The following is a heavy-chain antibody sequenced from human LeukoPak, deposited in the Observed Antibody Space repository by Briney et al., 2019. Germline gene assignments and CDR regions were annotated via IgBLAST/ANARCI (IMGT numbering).Heavy chain of an antibody. CDR2: IYYTGST. V-gene: IGHV4-59*12. J-gene: IGHJ4*02. Sequence: SETLSLTCTVSGGSISSNYWGWIRQPPGKVLEWIGYIYYTGSTSYNPSLKSRVTISVDTSKNQFSLKLSSVTAADTAVYYCARLSYSYGSAFDYWGQGTLVTVSS. CDR3: ARLSYSYGSAFDY. D-gene: IGHD5-18*01. CDR1: GGSISSNY.